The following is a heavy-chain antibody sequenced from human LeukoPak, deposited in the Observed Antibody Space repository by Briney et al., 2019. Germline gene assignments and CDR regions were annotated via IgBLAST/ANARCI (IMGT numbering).Heavy chain of an antibody. D-gene: IGHD3-22*01. J-gene: IGHJ4*02. V-gene: IGHV3-53*01. CDR3: ATHLMGQWFYFDS. CDR2: IYSGGST. Sequence: GGSRRLSCAASGFTVISNYMSWVRQAPGKGLEWVSLIYSGGSTYYADSVKGRFTISTDTSKNTLYLQMNSLRAEDTAVYYCATHLMGQWFYFDSWGQGTLVTVSS. CDR1: GFTVISNY.